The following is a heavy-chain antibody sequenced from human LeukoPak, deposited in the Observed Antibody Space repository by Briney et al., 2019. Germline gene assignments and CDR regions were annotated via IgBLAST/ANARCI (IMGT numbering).Heavy chain of an antibody. CDR1: DGSISNYY. D-gene: IGHD4-11*01. V-gene: IGHV4-59*08. Sequence: SETLSLTCTVSDGSISNYYWSWIRQPPGKGLERIGYISYSGYTNYNPSLKSRVTMSVDTSKNKFSLRLSSVTAADTAVYYCARHDYSNPRLDYWGQGTLVAVSS. CDR2: ISYSGYT. CDR3: ARHDYSNPRLDY. J-gene: IGHJ4*02.